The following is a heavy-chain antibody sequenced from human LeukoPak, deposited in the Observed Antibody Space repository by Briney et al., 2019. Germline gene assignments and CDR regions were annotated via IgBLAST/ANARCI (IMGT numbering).Heavy chain of an antibody. J-gene: IGHJ4*02. CDR2: ISGSGGST. CDR3: ARVTQWEDSGSYYQAFDY. CDR1: GFTFSSYA. Sequence: PGGSLRLSCAASGFTFSSYAMSWVRQAPGKGLEWVSAISGSGGSTYYADSVKGRFTVSRDNAKNSLYLQMSSLRVEDTAVYYCARVTQWEDSGSYYQAFDYWGQGTLVTVSS. V-gene: IGHV3-23*01. D-gene: IGHD3-10*01.